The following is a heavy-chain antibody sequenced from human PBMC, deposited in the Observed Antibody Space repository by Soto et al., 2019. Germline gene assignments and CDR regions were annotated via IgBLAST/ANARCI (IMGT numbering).Heavy chain of an antibody. D-gene: IGHD3-10*01. CDR2: INYSGST. CDR3: ARVQYYYGSGSYYFEY. V-gene: IGHV4-39*01. CDR1: GGSISSTSHY. J-gene: IGHJ4*02. Sequence: SETLSLTCTVSGGSISSTSHYWGWIRQPPGKGLEWIGSINYSGSTYYNPSLKSRVTISVDTSKNQFSLELSSVTTADTAVYYCARVQYYYGSGSYYFEYWGQGTLVTVSA.